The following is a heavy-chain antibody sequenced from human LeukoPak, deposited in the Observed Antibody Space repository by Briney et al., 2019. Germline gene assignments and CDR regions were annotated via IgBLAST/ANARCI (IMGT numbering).Heavy chain of an antibody. CDR3: ARDEGDLWSGYYTGDY. Sequence: PGGSLRLSCAASGFTFSSCAMHWVRQAPGKGLEWVALISYDGINKYYADSVKGRFTISRDNSKDTLYLQMNSLRAEDTAVYYCARDEGDLWSGYYTGDYWGQGTLVTVSS. CDR2: ISYDGINK. CDR1: GFTFSSCA. V-gene: IGHV3-30-3*01. J-gene: IGHJ4*02. D-gene: IGHD3-3*01.